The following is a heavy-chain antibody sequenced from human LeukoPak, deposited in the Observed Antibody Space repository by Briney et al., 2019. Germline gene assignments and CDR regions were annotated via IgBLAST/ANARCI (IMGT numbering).Heavy chain of an antibody. Sequence: GRSLRLSCAASGFTFSSYSMNWVRQAPGKGLEWVSSISSSSSYMYYADSVKGRFTISRDNAKNSLYLQMNSLRAEDTAVYYCARDASHSGCYDYWGQGTLVTVSS. CDR1: GFTFSSYS. D-gene: IGHD3-22*01. J-gene: IGHJ4*02. V-gene: IGHV3-21*01. CDR2: ISSSSSYM. CDR3: ARDASHSGCYDY.